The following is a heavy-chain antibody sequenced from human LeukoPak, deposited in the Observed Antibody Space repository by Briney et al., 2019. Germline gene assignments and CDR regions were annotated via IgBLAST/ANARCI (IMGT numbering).Heavy chain of an antibody. J-gene: IGHJ5*02. Sequence: GGSLRLSCAASGFTFSSYEMNWVRQAPGKGLEWVSYISSSGSTIWYADSVKGRFTISRDNAKNSLYLQMNNLRAEDTAVYYCVRLNWFDPWGQGTLVNVSS. CDR2: ISSSGSTI. CDR1: GFTFSSYE. CDR3: VRLNWFDP. V-gene: IGHV3-48*03.